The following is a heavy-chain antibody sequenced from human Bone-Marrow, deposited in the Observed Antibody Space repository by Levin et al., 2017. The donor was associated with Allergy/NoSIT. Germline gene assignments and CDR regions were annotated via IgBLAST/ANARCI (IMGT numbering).Heavy chain of an antibody. D-gene: IGHD2-8*02. V-gene: IGHV3-7*03. Sequence: SCAASGLSFSRYWMTWVRQAPGKGLEWVANIKQDGSEKYYMDSVEGRFTISRDNAKNSLYLQMNNLRSDDTAVYYCASRYFTGTRCDEVSNHCMDVWGKGTTVTVSS. J-gene: IGHJ6*03. CDR1: GLSFSRYW. CDR3: ASRYFTGTRCDEVSNHCMDV. CDR2: IKQDGSEK.